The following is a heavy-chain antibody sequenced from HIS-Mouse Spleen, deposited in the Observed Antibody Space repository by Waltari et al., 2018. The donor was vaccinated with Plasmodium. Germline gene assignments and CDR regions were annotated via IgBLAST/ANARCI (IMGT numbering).Heavy chain of an antibody. CDR1: GFTFSSYW. J-gene: IGHJ2*01. V-gene: IGHV3-7*01. D-gene: IGHD6-13*01. CDR2: IKQEGREK. Sequence: EVQLVESGGGLVQPGGSLRLSCAASGFTFSSYWVSWVRQAPGKGLEWVARIKQEGREKYYGESVKGRFTISRDNAKNSLYLQMNSLRAEDTAVYYCASSWYWYFDLWGRGTLVTVSS. CDR3: ASSWYWYFDL.